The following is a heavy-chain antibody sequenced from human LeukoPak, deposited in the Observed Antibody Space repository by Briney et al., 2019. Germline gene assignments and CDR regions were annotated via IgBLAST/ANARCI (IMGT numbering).Heavy chain of an antibody. CDR3: ASLTISPPH. CDR1: GYTFPSYF. D-gene: IGHD3-3*01. CDR2: INPTGGST. V-gene: IGHV1-46*01. Sequence: ASVKVSCKASGYTFPSYFMHWVRQAPGQGLEWMGIINPTGGSTTCAQKFQGRVTMTRDTSTSTVYMELSSLRSEDTAVYYCASLTISPPHWGQGTLVTVSP. J-gene: IGHJ4*02.